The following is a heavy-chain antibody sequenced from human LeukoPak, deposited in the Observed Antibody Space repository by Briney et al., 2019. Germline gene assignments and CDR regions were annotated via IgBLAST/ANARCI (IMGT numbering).Heavy chain of an antibody. Sequence: GGSLRLSCAASGFTFEDYVMHWVRQAPGKGLEWVSGISWNSGSIGYADSVKGRFTISRDNAKNSLYLQMNSLRAEDTALYYCTKDGVGTTKMYYFDYRGQGTLVTVSS. CDR3: TKDGVGTTKMYYFDY. CDR2: ISWNSGSI. J-gene: IGHJ4*02. D-gene: IGHD1-26*01. V-gene: IGHV3-9*01. CDR1: GFTFEDYV.